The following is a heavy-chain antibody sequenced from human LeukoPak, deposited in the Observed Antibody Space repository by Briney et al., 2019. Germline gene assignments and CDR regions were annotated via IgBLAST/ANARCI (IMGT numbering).Heavy chain of an antibody. CDR3: ARTSPGGYGDYGTFDY. D-gene: IGHD4-17*01. Sequence: PGGSLRLSCAASGFSFSSYVMSWVRQAPGKGLEWVSVIYSGGSTYYADSVKGRFTISRDNSKNTPYLQMNSLRAEDTAVYYCARTSPGGYGDYGTFDYWGQGTLVTVSS. CDR2: IYSGGST. V-gene: IGHV3-53*01. J-gene: IGHJ4*02. CDR1: GFSFSSYV.